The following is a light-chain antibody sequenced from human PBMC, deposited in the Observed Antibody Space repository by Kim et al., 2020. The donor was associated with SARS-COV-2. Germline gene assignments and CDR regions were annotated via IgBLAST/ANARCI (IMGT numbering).Light chain of an antibody. CDR1: SSDIGASIY. V-gene: IGLV2-14*03. Sequence: QSALTQPASVSGSPGQSITISCTGTSSDIGASIYVSWYQQHPGKAPKLIIYNGSDRPSGVSNRFSGSKSGSTAALTISGLQAEDEADYYCSSYSTTSTRVFGGGTQLTVL. J-gene: IGLJ3*02. CDR3: SSYSTTSTRV. CDR2: NGS.